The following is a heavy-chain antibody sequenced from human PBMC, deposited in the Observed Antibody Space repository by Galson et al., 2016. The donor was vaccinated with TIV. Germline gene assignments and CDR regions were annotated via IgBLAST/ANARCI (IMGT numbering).Heavy chain of an antibody. J-gene: IGHJ3*02. D-gene: IGHD3-16*01. V-gene: IGHV3-30*07. CDR1: EFTFSAYA. Sequence: SLRLSCAASEFTFSAYAMHWVRQAPGKGPEWVAIISYDASNKYYADSVKGRFTISRDNSKYTLYLQMNSLRAEDTAVYYCARSYLGVGDPFDIWGQGTVVTASS. CDR3: ARSYLGVGDPFDI. CDR2: ISYDASNK.